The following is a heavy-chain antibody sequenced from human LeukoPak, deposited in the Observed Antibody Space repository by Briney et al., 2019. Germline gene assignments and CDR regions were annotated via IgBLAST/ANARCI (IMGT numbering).Heavy chain of an antibody. V-gene: IGHV3-23*01. J-gene: IGHJ4*02. Sequence: GGSLRLSCAASAFTFSGYAMSWVRQAPGKGLEWVSGISGSGGSTYYADSVKGRFTISRDNSKNTLYLQMNSLRAEDTAVYYCAKDSGRIAVRQIDYWGQGTLVTVSS. CDR3: AKDSGRIAVRQIDY. CDR1: AFTFSGYA. CDR2: ISGSGGST. D-gene: IGHD6-6*01.